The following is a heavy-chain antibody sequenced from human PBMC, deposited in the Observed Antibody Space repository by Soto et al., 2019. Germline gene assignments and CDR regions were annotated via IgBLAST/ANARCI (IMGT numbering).Heavy chain of an antibody. V-gene: IGHV4-59*01. CDR2: IYYSGST. J-gene: IGHJ6*02. CDR3: ARGSVDSPLEWLLTPNYGMDV. CDR1: GGSISSYY. D-gene: IGHD3-3*01. Sequence: SETLSLTCTVPGGSISSYYWSWIRQPPGKGLEWIGYIYYSGSTNYNPSLKSRVTISVDTSKNQFSLKLSSVTAADTAVYYCARGSVDSPLEWLLTPNYGMDVWGQGTTVTVSS.